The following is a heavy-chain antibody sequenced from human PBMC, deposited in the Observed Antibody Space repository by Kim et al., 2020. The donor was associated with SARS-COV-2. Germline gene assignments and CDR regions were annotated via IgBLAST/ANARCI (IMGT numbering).Heavy chain of an antibody. J-gene: IGHJ4*02. D-gene: IGHD3-22*01. CDR2: IYYSGST. CDR3: ARGGYDSSGYFDY. V-gene: IGHV4-39*07. Sequence: SETLSLTCTVSGGSISSSSYYWGWIRQPPGKGLEWIGSIYYSGSTYYNLSLKSRVTISVDTSKNQFSLKLSSVTAADTAVYYCARGGYDSSGYFDYWGQGTLVTVSS. CDR1: GGSISSSSYY.